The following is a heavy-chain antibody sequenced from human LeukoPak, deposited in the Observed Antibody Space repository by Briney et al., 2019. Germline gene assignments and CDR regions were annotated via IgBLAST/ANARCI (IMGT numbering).Heavy chain of an antibody. V-gene: IGHV1-18*01. D-gene: IGHD2-15*01. J-gene: IGHJ4*02. CDR2: ISAYNGNT. CDR3: ARDETPYCSGGSCYSEPFDY. CDR1: GYTFTSYG. Sequence: ASAKVSCKASGYTFTSYGISWVRQAPGQGLEWMGWISAYNGNTNYAQKLQGRVTMTTGTSTSTAYMELRSLRSDDTAVYYCARDETPYCSGGSCYSEPFDYWGQGTLVTVSS.